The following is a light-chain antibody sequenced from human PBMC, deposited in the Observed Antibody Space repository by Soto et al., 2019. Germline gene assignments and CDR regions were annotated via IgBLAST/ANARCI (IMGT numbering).Light chain of an antibody. V-gene: IGLV2-18*02. CDR1: GSDIGSYNR. CDR2: EVN. CDR3: RSYTGSAPFLV. J-gene: IGLJ2*01. Sequence: QSALTQPPSVSGSPGQSVTISCTGTGSDIGSYNRVSWYRRVPGTAPKLMISEVNKRPSGVPDRFSGSKSGNTASLTISGLRGEDEGDYYCRSYTGSAPFLVFGGGTKLTVL.